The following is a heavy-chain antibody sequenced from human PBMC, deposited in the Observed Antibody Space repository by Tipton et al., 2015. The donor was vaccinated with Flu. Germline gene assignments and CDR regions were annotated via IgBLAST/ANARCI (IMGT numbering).Heavy chain of an antibody. CDR1: GFTFSSYA. D-gene: IGHD3-22*01. CDR2: ISGSGGST. Sequence: SLRLSCAASGFTFSSYAMSWVRQAPGKGLEWVSAISGSGGSTYYADSVKGRFTISRDNAKNSLFLQMNSLTTEDTALYYCAKGSSGYSLNYFDTWGQGTLVTVSS. CDR3: AKGSSGYSLNYFDT. V-gene: IGHV3-23*01. J-gene: IGHJ4*02.